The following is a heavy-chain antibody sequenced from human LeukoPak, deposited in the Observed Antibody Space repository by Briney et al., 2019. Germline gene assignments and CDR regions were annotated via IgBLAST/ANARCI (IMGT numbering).Heavy chain of an antibody. CDR3: AREDPPSGLHY. V-gene: IGHV1-46*01. CDR2: INPSGGST. D-gene: IGHD6-19*01. CDR1: GYTFASYY. Sequence: ASVKVPCKASGYTFASYYMHWVRQAPGQGLEWMGIINPSGGSTSYAQKFQGRVTMTRDTSTSTVYMELSSLRSEDTAVYYCAREDPPSGLHYWGQGTLVTVSS. J-gene: IGHJ4*02.